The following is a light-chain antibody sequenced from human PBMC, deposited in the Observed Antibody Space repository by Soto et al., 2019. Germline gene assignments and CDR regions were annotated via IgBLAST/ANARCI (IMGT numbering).Light chain of an antibody. CDR3: QQTHSIPPT. J-gene: IGKJ2*01. V-gene: IGKV1-39*01. CDR2: AAS. CDR1: QTIANY. Sequence: DIQMTQAPSSLPASVGDRVTITCRASQTIANYLNWYQQRPGKAPNLLISAASTLQTGVPSRFSGSGSGTDFTLTITSLQAEDFATYFCQQTHSIPPTFGPGTKVDIK.